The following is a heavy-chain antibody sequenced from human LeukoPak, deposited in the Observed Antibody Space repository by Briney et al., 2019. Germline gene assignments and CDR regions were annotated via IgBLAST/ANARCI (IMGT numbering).Heavy chain of an antibody. Sequence: GGSLRLSCGASGFTFSTYNMNWVRQPPGKGLEWVSSISNTKNEMYYADSVKGRFTISRNNAKNSLYLQMNSLRAEDTAVYYCAREGRSTSVWCSGGSCYDFDYWGQGVLVTVSS. D-gene: IGHD2-15*01. CDR3: AREGRSTSVWCSGGSCYDFDY. J-gene: IGHJ4*02. CDR1: GFTFSTYN. CDR2: ISNTKNEM. V-gene: IGHV3-21*01.